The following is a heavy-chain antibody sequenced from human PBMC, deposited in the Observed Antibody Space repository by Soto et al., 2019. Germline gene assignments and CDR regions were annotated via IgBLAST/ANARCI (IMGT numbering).Heavy chain of an antibody. D-gene: IGHD3-9*01. V-gene: IGHV3-15*01. Sequence: GSLRLSCAASGFTFRNSWMSWVRQAPGKGLEWVGRIKSKTDGGTTDYAAPVKGRFTISRDDSKNTLYLQMNSLKTEDTAVYYCTTDFQRYFAYGMDVWGQGTTVTVSS. CDR1: GFTFRNSW. CDR3: TTDFQRYFAYGMDV. CDR2: IKSKTDGGTT. J-gene: IGHJ6*02.